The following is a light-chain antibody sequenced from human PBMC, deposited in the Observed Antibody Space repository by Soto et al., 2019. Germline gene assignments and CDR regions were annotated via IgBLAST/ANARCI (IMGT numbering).Light chain of an antibody. V-gene: IGKV3-20*01. CDR1: QSVSSNY. Sequence: IVLTQSPDTLSLSPGARATLSCRASQSVSSNYLAWYQQKLGQAPRLLIYDASRRATGIPDRFSGSGSGTDFTLTISRLEPEDFVVYYCQQYGRSPTFGQGTKVDIK. J-gene: IGKJ1*01. CDR3: QQYGRSPT. CDR2: DAS.